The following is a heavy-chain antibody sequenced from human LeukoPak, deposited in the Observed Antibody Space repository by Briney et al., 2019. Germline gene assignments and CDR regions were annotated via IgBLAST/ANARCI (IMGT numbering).Heavy chain of an antibody. J-gene: IGHJ6*03. D-gene: IGHD1-1*01. CDR1: GFTFSSFD. V-gene: IGHV3-13*01. Sequence: GRSLRLSRAASGFTFSSFDMGWVRHPTGQGLEWVSTIGTASDTYYPGSVEGRFTLSRDNAKNSLYLQMNSLTAGDTAVYYCARGPPRGKYYYMDVWGKGTTVTVSS. CDR3: ARGPPRGKYYYMDV. CDR2: IGTASDT.